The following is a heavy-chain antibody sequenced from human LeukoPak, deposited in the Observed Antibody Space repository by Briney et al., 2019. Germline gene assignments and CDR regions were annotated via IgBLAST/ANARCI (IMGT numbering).Heavy chain of an antibody. D-gene: IGHD6-6*01. CDR2: ISAYNGNT. Sequence: GASVKVSCKASGYTFTSYAMHWVRQAPGQRLEWMGWISAYNGNTNYAQKLQGRVTMTTDTSTSTAYMELRSLRSDDTAVYYCARNLPGSSDDAFDIWGQGTMVTVSS. V-gene: IGHV1-18*01. CDR1: GYTFTSYA. J-gene: IGHJ3*02. CDR3: ARNLPGSSDDAFDI.